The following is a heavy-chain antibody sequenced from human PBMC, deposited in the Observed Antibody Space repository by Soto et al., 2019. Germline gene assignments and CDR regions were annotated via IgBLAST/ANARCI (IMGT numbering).Heavy chain of an antibody. CDR1: GFTFSSYA. Sequence: QVQLVESGGGVVQPGRSLRLSCAASGFTFSSYAMHWVRQAPGKGLEWVAVISYDGSNKYYADSVKGRFTISRDNSKNTLYLQMNSLRAEDTAVYYCARDPAGGSGYYYLFDYWGQGTLVTVSS. J-gene: IGHJ4*02. V-gene: IGHV3-30-3*01. CDR2: ISYDGSNK. D-gene: IGHD3-22*01. CDR3: ARDPAGGSGYYYLFDY.